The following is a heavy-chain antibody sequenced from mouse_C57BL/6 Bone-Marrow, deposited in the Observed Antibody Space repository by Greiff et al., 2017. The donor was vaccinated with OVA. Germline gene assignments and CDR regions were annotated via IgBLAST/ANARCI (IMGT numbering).Heavy chain of an antibody. V-gene: IGHV2-9-1*01. Sequence: VQLMASGPGLVAPSQSLSITCPFSCFSLTSYAISWFRHPPGTCLEWLGVIWTGGGTNYNSALKSRLSISKDNSKSQVFLKRNRLQTDDTARYYCARNPNLLLHDYWGQGTTLTVSS. D-gene: IGHD1-1*01. J-gene: IGHJ2*01. CDR3: ARNPNLLLHDY. CDR2: IWTGGGT. CDR1: CFSLTSYA.